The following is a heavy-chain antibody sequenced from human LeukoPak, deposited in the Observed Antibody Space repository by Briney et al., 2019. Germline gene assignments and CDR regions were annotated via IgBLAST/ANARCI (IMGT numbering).Heavy chain of an antibody. J-gene: IGHJ4*02. V-gene: IGHV4-34*01. CDR3: ARYYCTNGICYHFDY. Sequence: PSETLSLTCAVYGGSFSGYYWSWIRQPPGKGLEWIGEINHSGSTNYNPSLKSRVTISVDTSKNKFSLKLSSVTAADTAIYYCARYYCTNGICYHFDYWGQGTLVTVSS. CDR1: GGSFSGYY. D-gene: IGHD2-8*01. CDR2: INHSGST.